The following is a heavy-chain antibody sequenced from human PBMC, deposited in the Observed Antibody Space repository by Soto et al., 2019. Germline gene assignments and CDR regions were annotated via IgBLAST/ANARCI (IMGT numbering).Heavy chain of an antibody. J-gene: IGHJ4*02. D-gene: IGHD3-10*01. CDR3: TKGTMIRGASPFDY. V-gene: IGHV3-23*01. Sequence: GGSLRLSCVVSGFTFSSYAMSWVRQAPGKGLEWVSATSGSGDFIYYADSVKGRFTISRDNSKNTLYLQMNNLRAEDTAVYYCTKGTMIRGASPFDYWGQGTLVNVSS. CDR1: GFTFSSYA. CDR2: TSGSGDFI.